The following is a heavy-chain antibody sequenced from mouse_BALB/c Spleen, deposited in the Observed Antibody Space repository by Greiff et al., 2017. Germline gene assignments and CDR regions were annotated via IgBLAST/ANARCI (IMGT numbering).Heavy chain of an antibody. CDR3: ARGRNTDDDYPFDY. V-gene: IGHV1S127*01. J-gene: IGHJ2*01. CDR2: IDPSNSET. Sequence: QVHVKQSGPELVRPGASVKMSCKASGYTFTSYWMHWVKQRPGQGLEWIGMIDPSNSETRLNQKFKDKATLNVDKSSNTAYMQLSSLTSEDSAVYDCARGRNTDDDYPFDYWGQGTTLTVSA. CDR1: GYTFTSYW. D-gene: IGHD2-4*01.